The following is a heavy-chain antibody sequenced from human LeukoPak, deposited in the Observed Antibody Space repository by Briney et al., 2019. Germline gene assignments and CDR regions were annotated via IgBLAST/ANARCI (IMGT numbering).Heavy chain of an antibody. J-gene: IGHJ4*02. D-gene: IGHD1-26*01. CDR3: VTDRYSDSAFGD. CDR1: GFTFTSHW. V-gene: IGHV3-74*01. CDR2: INTDGSVT. Sequence: GGSLRLSCTASGFTFTSHWMHWVRQVPGKGLAWVSRINTDGSVTNYADSVEGRFTISRDNAKNMLYLQMNDLRAEDTAVYYCVTDRYSDSAFGDWGQGTLVTVSS.